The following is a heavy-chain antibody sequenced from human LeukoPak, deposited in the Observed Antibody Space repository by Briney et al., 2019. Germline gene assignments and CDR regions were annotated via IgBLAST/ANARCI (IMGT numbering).Heavy chain of an antibody. CDR1: GGSLSGYY. D-gene: IGHD3-22*01. CDR2: IFYTGSS. J-gene: IGHJ4*02. Sequence: SETLSLTCIVSGGSLSGYYWSWIRQPPGKGLEWIGYIFYTGSSKYNPSLKSRVTISVDTSKNQFSLNLSSVTAADTAVYYCVRQPYSSGAYYFDYWGQGTLVTVSS. CDR3: VRQPYSSGAYYFDY. V-gene: IGHV4-59*08.